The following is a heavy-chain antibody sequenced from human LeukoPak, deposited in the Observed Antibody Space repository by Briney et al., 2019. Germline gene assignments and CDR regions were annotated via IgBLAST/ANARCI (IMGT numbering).Heavy chain of an antibody. CDR3: ARDRAQIGGIAAATGIGY. Sequence: SQTLSLTCAISGDSVSSSSAAWNWIRQSPSRGLEWLGRTYYRSKWYADYAVSVRSRITISPDTSKNQFSLQLNSVTPEDTAVYYCARDRAQIGGIAAATGIGYWGQGTLVTVSS. D-gene: IGHD6-13*01. J-gene: IGHJ4*02. V-gene: IGHV6-1*01. CDR1: GDSVSSSSAA. CDR2: TYYRSKWYA.